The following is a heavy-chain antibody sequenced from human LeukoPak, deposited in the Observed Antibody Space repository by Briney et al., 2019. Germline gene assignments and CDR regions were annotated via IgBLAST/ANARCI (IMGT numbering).Heavy chain of an antibody. V-gene: IGHV2-5*02. Sequence: SGPTLVKPTQTLTLTCTFSGFSLSTSGVGVGWIRQPPGKALEWLALIYWDDDKRFSPSLKSRLTITKDTSKNQVVLTLTNMDPMDTATYYCAHRQVRTTGATFDYWGQGTLVTVSS. CDR1: GFSLSTSGVG. CDR2: IYWDDDK. J-gene: IGHJ4*02. CDR3: AHRQVRTTGATFDY. D-gene: IGHD1-7*01.